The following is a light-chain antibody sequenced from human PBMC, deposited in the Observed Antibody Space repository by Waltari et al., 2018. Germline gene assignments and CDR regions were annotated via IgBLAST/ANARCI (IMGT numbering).Light chain of an antibody. CDR3: QYQST. J-gene: IGKJ2*01. CDR1: QTISGL. Sequence: DIQMTQSPSSLSASVGDRVTITCRASQTISGLLNWYQQKSGKAPKLLIYATSSLLSGVPSRFSGDGSGTDFSLTITSLQPEDFAAYYCQYQSTFGQGTKLEI. V-gene: IGKV1-39*01. CDR2: ATS.